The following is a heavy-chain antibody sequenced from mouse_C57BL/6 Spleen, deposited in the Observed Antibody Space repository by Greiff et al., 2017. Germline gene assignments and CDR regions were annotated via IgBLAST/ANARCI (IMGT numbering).Heavy chain of an antibody. V-gene: IGHV5-6*02. Sequence: EVKLMESGGDLVKPGGSLKLSCAASGFTFSSYGMSWVRQTPDKRLEWVATISSGGSYTYYPDSVKGRFTISRDNAKNTLYLQMSSLKSEDTAMYYCARREGDGYYPYYFDYWGQGTTLTVSS. D-gene: IGHD2-3*01. CDR3: ARREGDGYYPYYFDY. CDR2: ISSGGSYT. CDR1: GFTFSSYG. J-gene: IGHJ2*01.